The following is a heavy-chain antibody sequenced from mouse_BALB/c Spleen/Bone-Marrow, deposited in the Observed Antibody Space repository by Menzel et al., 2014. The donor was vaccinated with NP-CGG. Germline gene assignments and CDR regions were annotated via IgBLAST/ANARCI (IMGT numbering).Heavy chain of an antibody. Sequence: VQLKQSGLELVKPRASMRISCKASGYSFTGYTMNWVKQSHGKNLEWIGLINPYNGDTSYTQKFRGKATLTVNKSSITAYMELLSLTSEDSAVYYCARWDYYGYAMDYWGQGTSVTVSS. CDR2: INPYNGDT. CDR1: GYSFTGYT. D-gene: IGHD1-1*01. CDR3: ARWDYYGYAMDY. V-gene: IGHV1-26*01. J-gene: IGHJ4*01.